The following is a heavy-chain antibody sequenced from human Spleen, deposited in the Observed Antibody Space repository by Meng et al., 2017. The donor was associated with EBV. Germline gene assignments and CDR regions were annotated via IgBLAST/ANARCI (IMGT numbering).Heavy chain of an antibody. CDR2: IYTSGST. V-gene: IGHV4-30-4*01. Sequence: QMRMKQPGPGLVKPSQTLSLTCAVSGGSLSSGGYYWSWLRQPPGKRLEWIGYIYTSGSTYYNPSLKSRPTISLDMSKNQFSLQLRSVTAADTAVYYYARAAYDVSGYFDYWGQGTLVTVSS. CDR1: GGSLSSGGYY. CDR3: ARAAYDVSGYFDY. D-gene: IGHD3-22*01. J-gene: IGHJ4*02.